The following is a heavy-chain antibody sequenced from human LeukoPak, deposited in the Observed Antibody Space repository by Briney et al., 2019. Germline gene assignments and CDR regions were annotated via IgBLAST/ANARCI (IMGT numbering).Heavy chain of an antibody. Sequence: ASVKVSCKASGYTFTGYYLHWVRQAPVQGLEWMGCVNPNSGDTNYAQKFQGSVTMTRDTSISTVYMELSRLRSDDTAVYYCARVSGSYWWFDSWGQGTLVTVSS. CDR3: ARVSGSYWWFDS. V-gene: IGHV1-2*02. J-gene: IGHJ5*01. CDR1: GYTFTGYY. D-gene: IGHD1-26*01. CDR2: VNPNSGDT.